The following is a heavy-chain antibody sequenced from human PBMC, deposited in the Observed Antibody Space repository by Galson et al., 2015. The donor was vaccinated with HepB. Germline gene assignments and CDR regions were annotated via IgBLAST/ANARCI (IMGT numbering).Heavy chain of an antibody. J-gene: IGHJ5*02. CDR1: GFTFSSYW. CDR2: IKQDGSEE. CDR3: TTDVYYSTYWSWLDP. D-gene: IGHD2-8*02. Sequence: SLRLSCAASGFTFSSYWMSWVRQAPGKGLEWVANIKQDGSEEYYVDSVKGRFTISRDNAKNSLYLQMNSLKTEDTAVYYCTTDVYYSTYWSWLDPWGQGTLVTVSS. V-gene: IGHV3-7*03.